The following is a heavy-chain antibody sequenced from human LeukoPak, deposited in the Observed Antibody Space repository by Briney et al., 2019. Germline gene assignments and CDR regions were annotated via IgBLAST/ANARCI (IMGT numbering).Heavy chain of an antibody. Sequence: GGSLRLSCAASGFSFSNYAMTWVRQAPGRGLEWVSVISGSGGGTYYADSVKGRFTISRDSSKSTLYLHMNNLRAEDTAIYYCAKWGATTEGYFDYWGQGTLVTVSS. V-gene: IGHV3-23*01. D-gene: IGHD1-26*01. CDR2: ISGSGGGT. CDR1: GFSFSNYA. J-gene: IGHJ4*02. CDR3: AKWGATTEGYFDY.